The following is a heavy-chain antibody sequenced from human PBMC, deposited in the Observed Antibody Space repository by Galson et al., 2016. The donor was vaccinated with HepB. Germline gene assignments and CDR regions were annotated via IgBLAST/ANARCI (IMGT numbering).Heavy chain of an antibody. CDR3: AKGNEESNSGSSWYNWFDP. J-gene: IGHJ5*02. CDR1: GFTFSSYW. D-gene: IGHD6-13*01. V-gene: IGHV3-7*03. Sequence: SLRLSCAASGFTFSSYWMSWVRQAPGKGLEWVANIKQDGSEKYYVDSVKGRFTISRDNAKNSLYLQMNSLRAEDTAVYYCAKGNEESNSGSSWYNWFDPWGQGTLVTVSS. CDR2: IKQDGSEK.